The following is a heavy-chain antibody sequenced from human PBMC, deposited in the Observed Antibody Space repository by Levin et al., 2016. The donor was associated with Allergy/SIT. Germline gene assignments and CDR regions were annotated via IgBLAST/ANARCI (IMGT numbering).Heavy chain of an antibody. V-gene: IGHV5-51*01. CDR2: IYPGDSDT. CDR1: GYSFTSYW. CDR3: ARLGDSSGWYSRNWFDP. D-gene: IGHD6-19*01. J-gene: IGHJ5*02. Sequence: KVSCKGSGYSFTSYWIGWVRQMPGKGLEWMGIIYPGDSDTRYSPSFQGQVTISADKSISTAYLQWSSLKASDTAMYYCARLGDSSGWYSRNWFDPWGQGTLVTVSS.